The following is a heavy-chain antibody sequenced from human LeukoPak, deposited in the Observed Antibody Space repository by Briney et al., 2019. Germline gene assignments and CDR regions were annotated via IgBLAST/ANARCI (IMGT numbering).Heavy chain of an antibody. Sequence: SETLSLTCAVYGGSFSYYYWSWIRQPPGKGLEWIGEINHSGSTNYNPSLKSRVTISVDTSKNQFSLKLSSVTAADTAVYYCATRRRYAYYYYGMDVWGQGTTVTVSS. CDR3: ATRRRYAYYYYGMDV. J-gene: IGHJ6*02. D-gene: IGHD1-1*01. CDR1: GGSFSYYY. CDR2: INHSGST. V-gene: IGHV4-34*01.